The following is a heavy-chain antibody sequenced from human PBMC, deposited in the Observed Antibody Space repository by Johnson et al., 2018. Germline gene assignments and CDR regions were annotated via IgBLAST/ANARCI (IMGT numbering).Heavy chain of an antibody. CDR1: GGSFSGYY. CDR2: INHSGST. V-gene: IGHV4-34*01. CDR3: ARRRPITMIVVVIQDAFDI. D-gene: IGHD3-22*01. Sequence: QVQLQQWGAGLLKPSETLSLTCAVYGGSFSGYYWSWIRQPPGKGLEWIGEINHSGSTNYNPSLKSRVTISVDTSKTQFSLKLSSVTAADTAVYYCARRRPITMIVVVIQDAFDIWGQGTMVTVSS. J-gene: IGHJ3*02.